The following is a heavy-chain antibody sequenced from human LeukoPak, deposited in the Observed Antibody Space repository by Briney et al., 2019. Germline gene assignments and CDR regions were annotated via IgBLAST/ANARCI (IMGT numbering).Heavy chain of an antibody. V-gene: IGHV1-69*13. CDR2: IIPIFGTA. J-gene: IGHJ5*02. CDR3: ARGGKILQWLRTTLKVQFDP. Sequence: ASVKVSCKASGGTFSSYAISWVRQAPGQGLEWMGGIIPIFGTANYAQKFQGRVTITADESTSTAYMELSSLRSEDTAVYYCARGGKILQWLRTTLKVQFDPWGQGTLVTVSS. D-gene: IGHD5-12*01. CDR1: GGTFSSYA.